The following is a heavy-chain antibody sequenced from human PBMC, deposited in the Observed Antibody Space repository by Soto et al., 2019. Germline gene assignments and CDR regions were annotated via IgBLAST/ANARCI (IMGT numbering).Heavy chain of an antibody. Sequence: DTLSLTCAVYGGSFSGYYWSWIRRPPGKGLEWIGEINHSGSTNYNPSLKSRVTISVDTSKNQFSLKLSSVTAADTAVYYCARRPYSSSSYNWFDPWGQGTLVTVSS. J-gene: IGHJ5*02. CDR2: INHSGST. CDR3: ARRPYSSSSYNWFDP. D-gene: IGHD6-6*01. CDR1: GGSFSGYY. V-gene: IGHV4-34*01.